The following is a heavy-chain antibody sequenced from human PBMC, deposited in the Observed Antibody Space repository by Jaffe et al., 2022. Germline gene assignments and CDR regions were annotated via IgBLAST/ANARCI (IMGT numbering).Heavy chain of an antibody. CDR2: INHSGST. CDR3: ARALMRYYDSRVDY. D-gene: IGHD3-22*01. CDR1: GGSFSGYY. J-gene: IGHJ4*02. V-gene: IGHV4-34*01. Sequence: QVQLQQWGAGLLKPSETLSLTCAVYGGSFSGYYWSWIRQPPGKGLEWIGEINHSGSTNYNPSLKSRVTISVDTSKNQFSLKLSSVTAADTAVYYCARALMRYYDSRVDYWGQGTLVTVSS.